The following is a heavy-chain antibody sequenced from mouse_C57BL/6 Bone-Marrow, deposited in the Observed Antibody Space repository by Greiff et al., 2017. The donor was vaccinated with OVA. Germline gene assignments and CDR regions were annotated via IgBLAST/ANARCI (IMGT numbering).Heavy chain of an antibody. CDR3: ARHGAGYYWYFDV. V-gene: IGHV5-15*01. J-gene: IGHJ1*03. D-gene: IGHD2-2*01. CDR1: GFTFSDYG. CDR2: ISNLAYSI. Sequence: EVQLVESGGGLVQPGGSLKLSCAASGFTFSDYGMAWVRQAPRKGPEWVAFISNLAYSIYSADTVTGRFTISRENAKNTLYLEMSSLRSEDTAMYYCARHGAGYYWYFDVWGTGTTVTVSS.